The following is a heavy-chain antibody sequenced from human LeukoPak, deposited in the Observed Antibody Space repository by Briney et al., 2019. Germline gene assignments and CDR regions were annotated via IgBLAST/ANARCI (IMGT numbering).Heavy chain of an antibody. CDR3: VKDRLGEAYGMDV. V-gene: IGHV3-30*18. D-gene: IGHD3-10*01. CDR1: GFTFSSYG. Sequence: SGGSLRLSCAASGFTFSSYGMHWVRQAPGKGLEWVAVISYDGSRKHYGDSVQGRFSISRDNSKNTLYLQMNSLRAEDTAVYYCVKDRLGEAYGMDVWGEGTTVTVSS. J-gene: IGHJ6*04. CDR2: ISYDGSRK.